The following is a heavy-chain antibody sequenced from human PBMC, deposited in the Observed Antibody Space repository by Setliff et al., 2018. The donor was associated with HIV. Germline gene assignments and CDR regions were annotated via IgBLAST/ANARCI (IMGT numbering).Heavy chain of an antibody. CDR1: GGSISSYY. Sequence: TLSLTCTVSGGSISSYYWSWIRQPPGKGLEWIGYIYTSGSTNYNPSLKSRVTISVDTSKNQFSLKLSSVTAADTAVYYCARDTLYYNFWSGYPRYYYYYMDVWGKGTTVTVSS. CDR2: IYTSGST. D-gene: IGHD3-3*01. V-gene: IGHV4-4*08. J-gene: IGHJ6*03. CDR3: ARDTLYYNFWSGYPRYYYYYMDV.